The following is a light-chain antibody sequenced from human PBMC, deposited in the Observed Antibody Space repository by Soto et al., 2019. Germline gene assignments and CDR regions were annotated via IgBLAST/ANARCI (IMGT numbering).Light chain of an antibody. V-gene: IGKV3-20*01. CDR1: QSVGSSY. Sequence: EIVLTQSPGTLSLSPGERATLSCRARQSVGSSYLAWYQQKPGQAPRLLIYGASSRATGIPDRVSGSGSGTDFTLTISRLEPEDFAVYYCQHYGSSPYTFGQGTKLEIK. CDR2: GAS. CDR3: QHYGSSPYT. J-gene: IGKJ2*01.